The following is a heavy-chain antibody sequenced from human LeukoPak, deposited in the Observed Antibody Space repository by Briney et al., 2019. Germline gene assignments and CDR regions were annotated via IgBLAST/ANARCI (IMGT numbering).Heavy chain of an antibody. J-gene: IGHJ4*02. CDR2: IYPGDSDT. Sequence: GGALKISCKGSGCSFTSYWIGWVRQMAGKGLEWMGIIYPGDSDTRYSPSFQGQVTISADKSISTAYLQWSSLKASDTAMYYCATSSGYYLKSFDYWGQGTLVTVSS. CDR1: GCSFTSYW. CDR3: ATSSGYYLKSFDY. V-gene: IGHV5-51*01. D-gene: IGHD3-22*01.